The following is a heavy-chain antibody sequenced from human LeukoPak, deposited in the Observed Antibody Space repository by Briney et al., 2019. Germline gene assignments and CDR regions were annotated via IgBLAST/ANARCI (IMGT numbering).Heavy chain of an antibody. CDR2: ISSSSSYI. V-gene: IGHV3-21*01. J-gene: IGHJ4*02. CDR1: GFTFSSYS. CDR3: ARGYGVVVVVAAYYFDY. Sequence: AGGSLRLSCAASGFTFSSYSMNWVRQAPGKGLEWVSSISSSSSYIYYADSVKGRFTISRDNAKNSLYLQMNSLRAEDTAVYYCARGYGVVVVVAAYYFDYWGQGTLVTVSS. D-gene: IGHD2-15*01.